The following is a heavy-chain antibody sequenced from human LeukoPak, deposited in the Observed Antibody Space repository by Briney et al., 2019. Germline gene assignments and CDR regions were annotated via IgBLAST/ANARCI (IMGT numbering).Heavy chain of an antibody. CDR1: EFTFSNAW. Sequence: GGSLRLSCAASEFTFSNAWMSWVRQAPGKGLEWVGRIKSKTDGGTTDYAAPVKGRFTISRDDSKNTLYLQMNSLKTEDTAVYYCTTDSTAYYYDSSGYYPSFDYWGQGTLVTVSS. J-gene: IGHJ4*02. D-gene: IGHD3-22*01. CDR3: TTDSTAYYYDSSGYYPSFDY. V-gene: IGHV3-15*01. CDR2: IKSKTDGGTT.